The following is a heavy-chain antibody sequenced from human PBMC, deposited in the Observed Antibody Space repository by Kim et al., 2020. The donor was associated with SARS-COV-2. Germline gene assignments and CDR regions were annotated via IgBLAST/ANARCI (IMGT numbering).Heavy chain of an antibody. CDR1: GYTFTNYG. V-gene: IGHV1-18*01. CDR2: ISLYNDKT. D-gene: IGHD2-2*01. Sequence: ASVKVSCKASGYTFTNYGVSWVRQAPGQGLEWMGWISLYNDKTNYAQKFQGRVTLTADTSTSTAYMELRSLRSDDTAVYYCARDASKYCSRTSCYSGYYYYGMDVRGQGTTVTVSS. CDR3: ARDASKYCSRTSCYSGYYYYGMDV. J-gene: IGHJ6*02.